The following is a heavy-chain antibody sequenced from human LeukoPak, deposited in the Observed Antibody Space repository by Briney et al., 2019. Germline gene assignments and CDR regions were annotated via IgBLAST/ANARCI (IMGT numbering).Heavy chain of an antibody. J-gene: IGHJ4*02. V-gene: IGHV3-30*02. CDR1: GFTFSSYG. D-gene: IGHD5-24*01. CDR3: AKRGMGTVDY. Sequence: GGSLRLSCAASGFTFSSYGMHWVRQAPGKGLEWVAFIRYDGSNKYYADSVKGRFTISGDNSKNTLYLQMDSLRAEDTAVYYCAKRGMGTVDYWGQGTLVTVSS. CDR2: IRYDGSNK.